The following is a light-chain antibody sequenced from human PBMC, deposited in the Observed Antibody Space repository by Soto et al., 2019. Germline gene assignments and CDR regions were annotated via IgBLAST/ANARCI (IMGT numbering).Light chain of an antibody. CDR1: SRDVGGYNY. J-gene: IGLJ1*01. V-gene: IGLV2-14*01. Sequence: QSVLTQPASVSGSSGQAITISCTGNSRDVGGYNYVSWYQQYPGKAPKLMMYDVSNRPSGVSNRFSGSKSGNTASLTISGLQAEDEADYYCSSYTSSITYVFGTGTKVTVL. CDR2: DVS. CDR3: SSYTSSITYV.